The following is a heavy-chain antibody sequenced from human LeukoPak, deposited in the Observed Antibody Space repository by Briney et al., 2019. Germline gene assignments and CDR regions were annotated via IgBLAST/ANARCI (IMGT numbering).Heavy chain of an antibody. CDR2: ISGSGGST. Sequence: PGGSLRLSCTASGFTFGDYAMSWFRQAPGKGLEWVSAISGSGGSTYYADSVKGRFTISRDNSKNTLYLQMNSLRAEDTAVYYCAKYRGGMTTVTKGAPYYFDYGGQGTLVTVSS. V-gene: IGHV3-23*01. J-gene: IGHJ4*02. CDR3: AKYRGGMTTVTKGAPYYFDY. CDR1: GFTFGDYA. D-gene: IGHD4-17*01.